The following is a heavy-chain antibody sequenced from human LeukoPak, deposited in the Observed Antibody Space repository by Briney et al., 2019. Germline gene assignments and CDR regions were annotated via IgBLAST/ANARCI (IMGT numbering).Heavy chain of an antibody. J-gene: IGHJ4*02. CDR1: GGSFSGYY. CDR2: INHSGST. V-gene: IGHV4-34*01. D-gene: IGHD5-24*01. CDR3: ARVAGTDGYNYVAY. Sequence: SETLSLTCAVYGGSFSGYYWSWIRQPPGKGLEWIGEINHSGSTNYNPSLKSRVTISVDTSKNQFSLKLSSVTAADTAVYYCARVAGTDGYNYVAYWGRGTLVTVSS.